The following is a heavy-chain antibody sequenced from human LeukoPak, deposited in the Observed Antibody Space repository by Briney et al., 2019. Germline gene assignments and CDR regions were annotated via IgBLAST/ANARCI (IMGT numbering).Heavy chain of an antibody. CDR3: ARHLRSITIFGVVIMDDAFDI. CDR2: IYYSGST. D-gene: IGHD3-3*01. J-gene: IGHJ3*02. Sequence: SETLSLTCTVSGGSISSSSYYWGWIRQPPGKGLEWIGSIYYSGSTYYNPSLKSRVTISVDTSKNQFSLKLSSVTAVDTAVYYCARHLRSITIFGVVIMDDAFDIWGQGTMVTVSS. V-gene: IGHV4-39*01. CDR1: GGSISSSSYY.